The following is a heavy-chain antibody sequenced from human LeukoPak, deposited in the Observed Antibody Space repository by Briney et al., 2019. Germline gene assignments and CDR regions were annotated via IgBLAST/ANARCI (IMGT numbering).Heavy chain of an antibody. CDR2: IKSKTDGGTT. CDR1: GFTFSNAW. J-gene: IGHJ4*02. D-gene: IGHD2-15*01. V-gene: IGHV3-15*01. CDR3: ATRAGSFSSNF. Sequence: PGGSLTLSCAASGFTFSNAWMTWVRQSPGKGLEWVGRIKSKTDGGTTDYAAPVKGRFTISRDDSKNTMYLQMNSLKTEDTAVYYCATRAGSFSSNFWGQGTLVTVSS.